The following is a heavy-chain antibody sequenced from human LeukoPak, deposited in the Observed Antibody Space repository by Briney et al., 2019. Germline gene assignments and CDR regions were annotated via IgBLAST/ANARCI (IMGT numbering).Heavy chain of an antibody. CDR1: GGSISSYY. D-gene: IGHD2-15*01. CDR3: ARGCSGGSCYPSSRYYYYYYMDV. CDR2: IYYSGST. V-gene: IGHV4-59*01. Sequence: SETLSLTCTVSGGSISSYYWSWIRQPPGKGLELIGYIYYSGSTNYNPSLKSRVTISVDTSKNQFSLKLSSVTAADTAVYYCARGCSGGSCYPSSRYYYYYYMDVWGKGTTITVSS. J-gene: IGHJ6*03.